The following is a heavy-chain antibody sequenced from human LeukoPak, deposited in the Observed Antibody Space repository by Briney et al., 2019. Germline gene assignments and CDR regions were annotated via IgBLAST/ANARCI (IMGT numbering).Heavy chain of an antibody. CDR2: IYSSGSP. Sequence: SETLSVTCSVSGDSITTNFWSWVRKTPGKGLEWIAYIYSSGSPTLNPSLRSRVTVSLDAPNKQFSLSLRSVTAADTAVYFCARVGGSGWYYFDSWGRGMLVTVSS. CDR1: GDSITTNF. D-gene: IGHD6-19*01. V-gene: IGHV4-4*08. J-gene: IGHJ4*02. CDR3: ARVGGSGWYYFDS.